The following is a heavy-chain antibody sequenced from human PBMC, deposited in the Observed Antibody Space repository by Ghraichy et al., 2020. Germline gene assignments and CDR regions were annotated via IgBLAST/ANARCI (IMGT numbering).Heavy chain of an antibody. Sequence: SETLSLTCAVSGGSISSSNWWSWVRQPPGKGLEWIGEIYHSGSTNYNPSLKSRVTISVDKSKNQFSLKLSSVTAADTAVYYCARATVRGVIIPQFDYWGQGTLVTVSS. V-gene: IGHV4-4*02. CDR3: ARATVRGVIIPQFDY. CDR2: IYHSGST. CDR1: GGSISSSNW. D-gene: IGHD3-10*01. J-gene: IGHJ4*02.